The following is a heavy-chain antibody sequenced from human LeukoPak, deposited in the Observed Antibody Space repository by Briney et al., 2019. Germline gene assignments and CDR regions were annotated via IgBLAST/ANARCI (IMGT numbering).Heavy chain of an antibody. D-gene: IGHD2-2*01. CDR1: GGSISSYY. Sequence: SETLSLTCTVSGGSISSYYWSWIRQPPGKGPEWIGYIYYSGSTNYNPSLKSRVTISVDTSKNQFSLKLSSVTAADTAVYYCARDEIVVVPAAISGASRYYYYYYGMDVWGQGTTVTVSS. CDR2: IYYSGST. CDR3: ARDEIVVVPAAISGASRYYYYYYGMDV. V-gene: IGHV4-59*01. J-gene: IGHJ6*02.